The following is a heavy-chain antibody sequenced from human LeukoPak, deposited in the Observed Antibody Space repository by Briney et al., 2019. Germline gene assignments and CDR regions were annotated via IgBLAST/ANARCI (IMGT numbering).Heavy chain of an antibody. CDR3: AKWSGFGDD. Sequence: GGSLRLSCAASGFTFSSNSMTWVRQTPGKGLEWVSGISGSGDSTYYADSVKGRFTISRDNSRNTLYLQMSSLRAEDTAVYYCAKWSGFGDDWGQGTLVNVS. CDR2: ISGSGDST. D-gene: IGHD3-10*01. CDR1: GFTFSSNS. V-gene: IGHV3-23*01. J-gene: IGHJ4*02.